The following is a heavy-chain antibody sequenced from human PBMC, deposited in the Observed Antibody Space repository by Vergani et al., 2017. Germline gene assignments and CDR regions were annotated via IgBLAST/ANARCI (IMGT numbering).Heavy chain of an antibody. J-gene: IGHJ2*01. V-gene: IGHV5-51*01. D-gene: IGHD5-24*01. CDR2: VYPGDSES. CDR3: AGQQGGRWLQSKNWYFDL. Sequence: EVQLVQSGAEVKKPGESLKISCTGSGYSFTSYRIGWVRQMPGKGLEWLGIVYPGDSESRYSPSFKGQVTISAEKSISTAYLQWSSLKAADTAMYYCAGQQGGRWLQSKNWYFDLWGRGTLVTVSS. CDR1: GYSFTSYR.